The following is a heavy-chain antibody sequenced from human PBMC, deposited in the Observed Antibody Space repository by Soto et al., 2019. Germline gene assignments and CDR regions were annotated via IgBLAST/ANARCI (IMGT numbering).Heavy chain of an antibody. CDR2: IWYDGSNK. D-gene: IGHD1-26*01. Sequence: QVQLVESGGGVVQPGRSLRLSCAASGFTFSSYGMHWVRQAPGKGLAWVAVIWYDGSNKYYADSVKGRFTISRDNSKNTLYLQMNSLRAEDTAVYYCARDRARVVGATALGYWGQGTLVTVSS. V-gene: IGHV3-33*01. CDR1: GFTFSSYG. CDR3: ARDRARVVGATALGY. J-gene: IGHJ4*02.